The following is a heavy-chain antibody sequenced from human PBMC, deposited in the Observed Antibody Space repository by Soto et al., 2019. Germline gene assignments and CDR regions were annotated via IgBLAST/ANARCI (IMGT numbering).Heavy chain of an antibody. CDR1: GFTFSSYS. CDR2: ISSSGSYI. J-gene: IGHJ4*02. Sequence: GGSLRLSCAASGFTFSSYSMNWVRQAPGKGLEWVSSISSSGSYIYYADSVKGRFSISRDNSKNTVYLEMKNLRAEDTAVYYCAKERLARGIDYWGQGTLVTVSS. D-gene: IGHD3-10*01. V-gene: IGHV3-21*04. CDR3: AKERLARGIDY.